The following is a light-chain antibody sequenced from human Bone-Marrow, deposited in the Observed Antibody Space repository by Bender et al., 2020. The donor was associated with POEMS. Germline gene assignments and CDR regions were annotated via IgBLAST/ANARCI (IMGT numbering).Light chain of an antibody. J-gene: IGLJ1*01. CDR3: TVHTSRSIYL. Sequence: QSALTQPASVSGSPGQSITISCTGTSSDVGGRDYVSWYQQRPGKVPKLMIYDVSNRPSGVSNRFSGSKSGNTASLTISGLQAEDEADYYCTVHTSRSIYLFGTGTAVTVL. CDR1: SSDVGGRDY. V-gene: IGLV2-14*03. CDR2: DVS.